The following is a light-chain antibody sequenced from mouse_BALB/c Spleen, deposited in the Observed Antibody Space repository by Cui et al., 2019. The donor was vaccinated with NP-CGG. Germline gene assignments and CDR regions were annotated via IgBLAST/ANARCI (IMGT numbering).Light chain of an antibody. CDR2: GTN. CDR3: ALWYSNHWV. CDR1: TGTVTTSNY. V-gene: IGLV1*01. Sequence: QAVVTQESALTTSPGETVTLTCRSSTGTVTTSNYANWVQEKPDQLFTGLIGGTNNRAPGVPARFSGSLIADKAALTITGAQTEDEAIYFCALWYSNHWVFGGGTKLTVL. J-gene: IGLJ1*01.